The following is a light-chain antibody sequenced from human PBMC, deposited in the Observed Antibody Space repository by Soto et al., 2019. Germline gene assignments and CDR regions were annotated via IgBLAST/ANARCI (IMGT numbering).Light chain of an antibody. CDR1: SNDVGGYNY. J-gene: IGLJ2*01. Sequence: QSALTQPASVSGSPGQSITISCTGTSNDVGGYNYVSWYQQYPDKAPKLLIYGVSNRPSGVSNRFSGSKSGNTASLTISGLQPDDEADYYCSSYAITTTHVIFGGGTKLTVL. V-gene: IGLV2-14*01. CDR3: SSYAITTTHVI. CDR2: GVS.